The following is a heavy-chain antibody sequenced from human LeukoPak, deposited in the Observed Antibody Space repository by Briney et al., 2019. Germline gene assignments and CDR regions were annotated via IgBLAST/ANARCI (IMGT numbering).Heavy chain of an antibody. CDR2: INHSGST. CDR1: GGSFSGYY. V-gene: IGHV4-34*01. Sequence: SQTLSLTCAVYGGSFSGYYWTWIRQPPGKGLEWIGEINHSGSTNYNPSLKSRVTISVDTSKNQFSLKLSSVTAADTAVYYCARETSGSNDAFDIWGQGTMVTVSS. CDR3: ARETSGSNDAFDI. J-gene: IGHJ3*02. D-gene: IGHD1-26*01.